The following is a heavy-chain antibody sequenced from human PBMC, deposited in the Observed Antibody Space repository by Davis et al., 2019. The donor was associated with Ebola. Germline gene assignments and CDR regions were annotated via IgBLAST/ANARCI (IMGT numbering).Heavy chain of an antibody. D-gene: IGHD5-12*01. V-gene: IGHV4-34*01. CDR3: ARRRDSGYDYGADY. CDR2: INHSGNI. CDR1: SGSFSGYY. Sequence: MPSETLSLTCAVYSGSFSGYYWSWIRQPPGKGLEWIGEINHSGNIHCNPSLKSRVTISVDTSKNQFSLKLSSLTAADTAVYYCARRRDSGYDYGADYWGQGTLVTVSS. J-gene: IGHJ4*02.